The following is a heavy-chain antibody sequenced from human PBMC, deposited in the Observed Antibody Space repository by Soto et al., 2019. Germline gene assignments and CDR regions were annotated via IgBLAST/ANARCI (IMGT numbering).Heavy chain of an antibody. Sequence: ASVKVSCKASGYTFTSYAMHWVRQAPGQRLEWMGWINAGNGNTKYSQKFQGRVTITRDTSASTAYMELSSLRSEDTAVYYCARFCSSTSCYANAYYYGMDVWGQGTKVTVSS. D-gene: IGHD2-2*01. CDR3: ARFCSSTSCYANAYYYGMDV. CDR2: INAGNGNT. CDR1: GYTFTSYA. J-gene: IGHJ6*02. V-gene: IGHV1-3*01.